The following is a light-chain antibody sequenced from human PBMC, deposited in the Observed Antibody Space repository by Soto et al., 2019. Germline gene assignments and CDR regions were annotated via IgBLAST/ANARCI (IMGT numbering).Light chain of an antibody. CDR1: SSDVGIYNY. CDR2: EVS. J-gene: IGLJ1*01. V-gene: IGLV2-14*01. CDR3: SSYTTSSTRV. Sequence: QSVLTQPGSVCGSPGQSIAISCTGSSSDVGIYNYVSWYQQHPGKVPKLIIYEVSNRPSGVSNRFSGSKSANTASLTISGPQAEDEADYYCSSYTTSSTRVFGTGTKVTVL.